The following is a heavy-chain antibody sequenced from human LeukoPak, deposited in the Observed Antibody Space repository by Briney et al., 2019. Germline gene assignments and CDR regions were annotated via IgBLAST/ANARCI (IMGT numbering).Heavy chain of an antibody. CDR3: ARDPGAYYDSSGYLNWFDP. V-gene: IGHV4-39*07. J-gene: IGHJ5*02. Sequence: SETLSLTCTVSGGSITIRSYYWGWIRQPPGKGLEWIGSMHHSGSTYYNPSLKSRVTTSVDTPKNQFSLKLSSVTAADTAVYYCARDPGAYYDSSGYLNWFDPWGQGTLVTVSS. CDR2: MHHSGST. D-gene: IGHD3-22*01. CDR1: GGSITIRSYY.